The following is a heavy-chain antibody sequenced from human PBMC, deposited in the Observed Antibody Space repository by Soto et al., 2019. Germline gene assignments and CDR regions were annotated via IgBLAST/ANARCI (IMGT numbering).Heavy chain of an antibody. CDR2: ISYDGSTK. CDR3: ARGFGWSNDALDL. Sequence: QVQLVESGGGVVQPGESLRLSCAASGFSFSSYAIHWVRQAPGKGLEWLSLISYDGSTKHHADSVKGRLTISRDNSKNILFLELNSLRPEDTAVYYCARGFGWSNDALDLWGQGTLLTVSS. V-gene: IGHV3-30-3*01. J-gene: IGHJ3*01. D-gene: IGHD2-15*01. CDR1: GFSFSSYA.